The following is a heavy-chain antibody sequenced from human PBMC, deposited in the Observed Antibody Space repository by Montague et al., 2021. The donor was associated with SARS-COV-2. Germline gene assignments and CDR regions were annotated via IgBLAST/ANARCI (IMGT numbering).Heavy chain of an antibody. CDR1: GGSVNSGSLY. CDR3: ARAYYGVNDAFDI. Sequence: SETLSLTCTVSGGSVNSGSLYWSWIRQPPGKGLEWIGYLYYGGSMNYNRSLESRVTISVDTSKNDFSLKLSSVTAADTAVYFCARAYYGVNDAFDIWGHGVMVTVSS. J-gene: IGHJ3*02. D-gene: IGHD2/OR15-2a*01. V-gene: IGHV4-61*03. CDR2: LYYGGSM.